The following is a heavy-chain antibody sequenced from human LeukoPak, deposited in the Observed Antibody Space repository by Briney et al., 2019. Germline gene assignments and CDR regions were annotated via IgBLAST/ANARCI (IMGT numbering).Heavy chain of an antibody. V-gene: IGHV4-59*01. J-gene: IGHJ5*02. CDR3: ARKGEHYYDSGKLWPAWFDP. Sequence: SETLSLTCTVSGGSISRYYWSWIRQPPGKGLEGIGYIHYTGDTNYNPSLNSRVTISLDTSKNQFSLKVTSVTAADTAVYYCARKGEHYYDSGKLWPAWFDPWGQGTLVTVSS. D-gene: IGHD3-10*01. CDR1: GGSISRYY. CDR2: IHYTGDT.